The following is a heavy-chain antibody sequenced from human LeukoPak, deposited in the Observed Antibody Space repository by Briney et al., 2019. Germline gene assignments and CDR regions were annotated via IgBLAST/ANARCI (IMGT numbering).Heavy chain of an antibody. J-gene: IGHJ3*02. CDR2: IYHSGST. D-gene: IGHD3-22*01. V-gene: IGHV4-30-2*01. Sequence: PSQTLSLTCAVSGGSISSGGYSWSWIRQPPGKGLEWIGYIYHSGSTYYNPSLKSRVTISVDTSKNQFSLKLSSVTAADTAVYYCASAKWLFDAFDIWGQGTMVTVSS. CDR1: GGSISSGGYS. CDR3: ASAKWLFDAFDI.